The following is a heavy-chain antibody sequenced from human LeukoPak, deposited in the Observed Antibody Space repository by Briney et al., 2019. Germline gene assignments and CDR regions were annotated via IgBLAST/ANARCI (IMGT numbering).Heavy chain of an antibody. CDR3: ARVPFSSSRMNWFDP. CDR2: INPSGGST. CDR1: GYTFTSYY. D-gene: IGHD6-6*01. V-gene: IGHV1-46*01. J-gene: IGHJ5*02. Sequence: ASVKVSCKASGYTFTSYYMHWVRQAPGQGLEWMGIINPSGGSTSYAQKFQGRVTMTRNTSISTAYMELSSLRSEDTAVYYCARVPFSSSRMNWFDPWGQGTLVTVSS.